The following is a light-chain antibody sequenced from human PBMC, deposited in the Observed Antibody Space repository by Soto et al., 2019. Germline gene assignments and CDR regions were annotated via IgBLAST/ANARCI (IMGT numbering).Light chain of an antibody. CDR1: QSVSSSR. V-gene: IGKV3D-20*01. Sequence: EIKMTQSPSTLSPSPGERATLSCGASQSVSSSRLAWYQQKPALAPRLLIYDASSRATGIPDRFSGSGSGTDFTLTISRLEPEDFAVYYCQQYGSSPRTFGQGTKVDIK. J-gene: IGKJ1*01. CDR2: DAS. CDR3: QQYGSSPRT.